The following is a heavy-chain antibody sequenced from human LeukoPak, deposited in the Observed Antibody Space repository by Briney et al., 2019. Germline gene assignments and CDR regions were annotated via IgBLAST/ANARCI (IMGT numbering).Heavy chain of an antibody. D-gene: IGHD6-19*01. CDR2: ISSSSSYI. Sequence: GGSLGLSCAASGFTFSSYSMNWVRQAPGKGLEWVSSISSSSSYIYYADSVKGRFTISRDNSKNTLYLQMNSLRAEDTAVYYCAKGAAVAVPDYWGQGTLVTVS. J-gene: IGHJ4*02. CDR3: AKGAAVAVPDY. CDR1: GFTFSSYS. V-gene: IGHV3-21*04.